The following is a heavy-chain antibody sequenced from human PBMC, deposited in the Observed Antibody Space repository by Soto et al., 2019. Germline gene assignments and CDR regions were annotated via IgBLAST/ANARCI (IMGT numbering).Heavy chain of an antibody. J-gene: IGHJ3*02. CDR3: ARDGSSGWYTDALDI. V-gene: IGHV3-11*01. CDR1: GFTFSDYY. Sequence: GGSLRLSXAASGFTFSDYYMSWIRQAPGKGLEWVSYISSSGSTIYYADSVKGRFTISRDNAKNSLYLQMNSLRAEDTAVYYCARDGSSGWYTDALDIWGQGTMVTVSS. CDR2: ISSSGSTI. D-gene: IGHD6-19*01.